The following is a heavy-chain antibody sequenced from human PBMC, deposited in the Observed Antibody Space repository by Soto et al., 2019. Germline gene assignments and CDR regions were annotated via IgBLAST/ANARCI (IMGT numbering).Heavy chain of an antibody. CDR2: IYYSGST. D-gene: IGHD3-9*01. Sequence: SETLSLTCTVSGGSISSSSYYWGWIRQPPGKGLEWIGSIYYSGSTYYNPSLKSRVTISVDTSKNQFSLKLSSVTAADTAVYYCARAPEELRYFAGYMDVWGKGTTVTVSS. V-gene: IGHV4-39*01. CDR1: GGSISSSSYY. CDR3: ARAPEELRYFAGYMDV. J-gene: IGHJ6*03.